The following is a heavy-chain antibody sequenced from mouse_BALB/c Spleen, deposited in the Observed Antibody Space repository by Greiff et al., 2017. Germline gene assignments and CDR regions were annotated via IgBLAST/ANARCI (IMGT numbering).Heavy chain of an antibody. V-gene: IGHV5-17*02. Sequence: EVKVVESGGGLVQPGGSRKLSCAASGFTFSSFGMHWVRQAPEKGLEWVAYISSGSSTNYYADTVKGRFTITRDNPKNTLFLQMTSLRSEDTAMYYCAGPCGNYEAWFAYWGQGTLVTVSA. J-gene: IGHJ3*01. CDR1: GFTFSSFG. CDR2: ISSGSSTN. D-gene: IGHD2-1*01. CDR3: AGPCGNYEAWFAY.